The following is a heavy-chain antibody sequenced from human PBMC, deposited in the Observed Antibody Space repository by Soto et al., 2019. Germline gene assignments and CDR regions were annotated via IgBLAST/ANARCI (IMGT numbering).Heavy chain of an antibody. D-gene: IGHD6-13*01. V-gene: IGHV4-59*01. J-gene: IGHJ6*02. CDR3: ARAQQQLVLDGMDV. Sequence: SETLSLTCIVSGGSISSYYWSWIRQPPGKGLEWIGYIYYSGSTNYNPSLKSRVTISVDTSKNQFSLKLSSVTAADTAVYYCARAQQQLVLDGMDVWGQGTTVTV. CDR1: GGSISSYY. CDR2: IYYSGST.